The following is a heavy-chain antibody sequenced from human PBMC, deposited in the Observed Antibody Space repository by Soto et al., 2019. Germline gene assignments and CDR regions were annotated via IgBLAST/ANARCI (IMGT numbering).Heavy chain of an antibody. CDR3: ARGVDYDIWSGFYSYFDY. D-gene: IGHD3-3*01. CDR1: GYSFTSYW. J-gene: IGHJ4*02. V-gene: IGHV5-51*01. Sequence: GESLKISCKGSGYSFTSYWIGWVRQMPGKGLEWMGIIYPGDSDTRYSPSFQGQVTISADKSITTAYLQWSSLKASDTAMYYCARGVDYDIWSGFYSYFDYWGQGTLVTVSS. CDR2: IYPGDSDT.